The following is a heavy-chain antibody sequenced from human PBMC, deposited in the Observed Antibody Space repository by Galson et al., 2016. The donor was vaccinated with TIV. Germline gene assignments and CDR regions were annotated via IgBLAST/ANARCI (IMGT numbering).Heavy chain of an antibody. J-gene: IGHJ3*02. CDR2: IGGSGGSP. CDR3: ARDGARVGAHDAFDI. Sequence: SLRLSCAASGFTFGSYAMNWVRQAPGKGLEWVSSIGGSGGSPYYADPVKGRFTISRDSSKNTVFLQMNSLRAEDTAVYYCARDGARVGAHDAFDIWGQGTMVTVSS. CDR1: GFTFGSYA. V-gene: IGHV3-23*01. D-gene: IGHD3-16*01.